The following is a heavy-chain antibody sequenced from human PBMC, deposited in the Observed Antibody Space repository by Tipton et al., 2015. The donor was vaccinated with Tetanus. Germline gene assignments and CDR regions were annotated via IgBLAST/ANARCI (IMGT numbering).Heavy chain of an antibody. CDR2: IYYTGAT. CDR3: EGDDYYETSLRDYYGEEV. V-gene: IGHV4-59*01. J-gene: IGHJ6*02. D-gene: IGHD3-16*01. CDR1: GASITTYH. Sequence: TLSLTCTVSGASITTYHWSWLRQTPGRGLEWIGHIYYTGATSYNSSLQSRVTLSIDTSKNQFSLKMTSVTAGDTAVYFCEGDDYYETSLRDYYGEEVWGQGTTVSVSS.